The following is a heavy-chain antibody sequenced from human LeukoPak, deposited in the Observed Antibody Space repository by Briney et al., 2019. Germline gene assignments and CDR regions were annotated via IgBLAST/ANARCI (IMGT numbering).Heavy chain of an antibody. Sequence: SXKVSCKASGGTFISYAISWVRQAPGQGLEWMGGIIPIFGTANYAQKFQGRVTITTDESTSTAYMELSSLRSEDTAVYYCAVYSGYDYIQFDYWGQGTLVTVSS. J-gene: IGHJ4*02. CDR2: IIPIFGTA. CDR3: AVYSGYDYIQFDY. CDR1: GGTFISYA. V-gene: IGHV1-69*05. D-gene: IGHD5-12*01.